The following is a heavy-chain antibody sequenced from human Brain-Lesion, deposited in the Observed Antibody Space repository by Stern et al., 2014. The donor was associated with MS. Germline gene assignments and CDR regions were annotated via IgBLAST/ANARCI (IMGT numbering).Heavy chain of an antibody. V-gene: IGHV4-39*01. J-gene: IGHJ5*02. CDR2: IYYSGET. CDR3: AGEEDIRYCSGGSCTGNWFDP. CDR1: GGSVSSTSYA. Sequence: QVQLVESGPGLVKPSETLSLTCTVAGGSVSSTSYAWAWIRQPPGKGLEWIGTIYYSGETYYSPSLKSRLTLSLDTSKNQFSLQLRSVTAADTAVYYCAGEEDIRYCSGGSCTGNWFDPWGQGTLVTVSS. D-gene: IGHD2-15*01.